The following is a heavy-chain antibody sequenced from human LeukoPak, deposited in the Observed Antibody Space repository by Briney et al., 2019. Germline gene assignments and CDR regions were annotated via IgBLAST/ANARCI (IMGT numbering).Heavy chain of an antibody. D-gene: IGHD3-10*01. J-gene: IGHJ4*02. CDR1: GGTFSSYV. V-gene: IGHV1-69*06. Sequence: SVKVSCKASGGTFSSYVINWVRQAPGQGLEWMGGIIPIFGTANYAQKFQGRVTITADKSTSTAYMELSSLRSEDTAVYYCARDHNYYGSGTFDYWGQGTLVTVSS. CDR2: IIPIFGTA. CDR3: ARDHNYYGSGTFDY.